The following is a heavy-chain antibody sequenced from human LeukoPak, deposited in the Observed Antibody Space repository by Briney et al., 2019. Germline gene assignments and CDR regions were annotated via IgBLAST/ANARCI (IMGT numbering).Heavy chain of an antibody. J-gene: IGHJ4*02. D-gene: IGHD3-10*01. CDR3: ARERGSKCFDY. V-gene: IGHV3-7*01. Sequence: GGSLRLSCAASGFTFSSYWMSWVRQAPGKGLEWVANIKQDGSGKYYVDSVKGRFTISRDNAKNSLYLQMNSLRAEDTAVYYCARERGSKCFDYWGQGTLVTVSS. CDR1: GFTFSSYW. CDR2: IKQDGSGK.